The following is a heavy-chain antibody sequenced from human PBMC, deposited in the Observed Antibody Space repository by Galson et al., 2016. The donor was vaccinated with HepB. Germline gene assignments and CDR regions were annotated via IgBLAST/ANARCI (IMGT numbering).Heavy chain of an antibody. Sequence: SLRLSCAASGFTFSTIAMSWVRQAPGKGLEWVSSISGISTTPYYADSVKGRFTISRDNSRNILYLQLDSLRAEDTATYYCARHLIVAAGRGLDFWGQGTLVTVSS. J-gene: IGHJ4*02. CDR2: ISGISTTP. CDR3: ARHLIVAAGRGLDF. V-gene: IGHV3-23*01. D-gene: IGHD6-13*01. CDR1: GFTFSTIA.